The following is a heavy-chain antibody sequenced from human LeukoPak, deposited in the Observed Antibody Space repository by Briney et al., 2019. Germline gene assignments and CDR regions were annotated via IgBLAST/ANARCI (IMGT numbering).Heavy chain of an antibody. CDR2: ISSSSSYI. D-gene: IGHD6-19*01. V-gene: IGHV3-21*01. Sequence: GGSLRLSCAASGFTFSSYSMNWVRQAPGEGLEWVSSISSSSSYIYYADSVKGRFTISRDNAKNSLYLQMNSLRAEDTAVYYCARDEGSSGWYGQNWFDPWGQGTLVTVSS. J-gene: IGHJ5*02. CDR1: GFTFSSYS. CDR3: ARDEGSSGWYGQNWFDP.